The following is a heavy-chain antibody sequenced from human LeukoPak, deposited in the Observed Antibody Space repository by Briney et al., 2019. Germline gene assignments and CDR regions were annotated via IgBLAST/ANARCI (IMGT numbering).Heavy chain of an antibody. J-gene: IGHJ4*02. CDR1: GFTFSSYG. V-gene: IGHV3-30*18. D-gene: IGHD3-10*01. CDR2: ISYDGSNK. CDR3: AKDLYYYGSGSYIPEY. Sequence: GRSLRLSCAASGFTFSSYGMHWVRQAPGKGLEWVAVISYDGSNKYYADSVKGRFTISRDNSKNTLYLQMNRLRAEDTAVYYCAKDLYYYGSGSYIPEYWGQGTLVTVSS.